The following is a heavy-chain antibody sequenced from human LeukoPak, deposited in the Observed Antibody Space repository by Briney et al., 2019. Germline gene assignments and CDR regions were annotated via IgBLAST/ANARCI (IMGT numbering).Heavy chain of an antibody. D-gene: IGHD3-10*01. Sequence: WGSLRLSCAASGFAFSSSGMHWVRQAPGKGLEWVAFIWYDGSNKYYADSVKGRLTISRDNSKDTLYLQMNSLRDEDTAVYFCARTNTLDRGPIINPLDYRGQGTLVTVSS. V-gene: IGHV3-33*01. CDR2: IWYDGSNK. CDR3: ARTNTLDRGPIINPLDY. J-gene: IGHJ4*02. CDR1: GFAFSSSG.